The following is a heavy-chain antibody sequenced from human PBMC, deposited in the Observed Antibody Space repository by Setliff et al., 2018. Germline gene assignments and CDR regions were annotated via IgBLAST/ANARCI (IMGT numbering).Heavy chain of an antibody. CDR2: IYYSGST. CDR1: GGSISSYY. CDR3: ARRETYYNFWSGYYAY. D-gene: IGHD3-3*01. Sequence: PSETLSLTCTVSGGSISSYYWSWIRQPPGKRLEWIGYIYYSGSTNYNPSLESRVTISVDTSKNQFSLKLGSVTAADTAVYYCARRETYYNFWSGYYAYWGQGTLVTVSS. V-gene: IGHV4-59*12. J-gene: IGHJ4*02.